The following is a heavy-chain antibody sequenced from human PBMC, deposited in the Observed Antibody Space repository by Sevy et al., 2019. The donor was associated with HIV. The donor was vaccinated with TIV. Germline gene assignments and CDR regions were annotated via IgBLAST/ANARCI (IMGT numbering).Heavy chain of an antibody. Sequence: GGSLRLSCAASGFTFSSYAMHWVRQAPGKGLEWVAVISKDGSNKYYADSVKGRCTISRDNSKNTLYLQMNSLRAEDTAVYYCARGGGYDSSGYFSDAFDIWGQGTMVTVSS. CDR3: ARGGGYDSSGYFSDAFDI. J-gene: IGHJ3*02. V-gene: IGHV3-30-3*01. CDR2: ISKDGSNK. D-gene: IGHD3-22*01. CDR1: GFTFSSYA.